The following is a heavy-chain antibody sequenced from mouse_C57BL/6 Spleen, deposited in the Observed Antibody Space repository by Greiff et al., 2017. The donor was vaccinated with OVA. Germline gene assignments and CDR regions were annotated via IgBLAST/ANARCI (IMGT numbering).Heavy chain of an antibody. CDR1: GYTFTDYE. CDR3: TRYGYDYDPFAY. D-gene: IGHD2-4*01. CDR2: IDPETGGT. J-gene: IGHJ3*01. V-gene: IGHV1-15*01. Sequence: VQLQQSGAELVRPGASVTLSCKASGYTFTDYEMHWVKQTPVHGLEWIGAIDPETGGTAYNQKFKGKAILTADKSSSTAYMELRSLTSEDSAVDYCTRYGYDYDPFAYWGQGTLVTVSA.